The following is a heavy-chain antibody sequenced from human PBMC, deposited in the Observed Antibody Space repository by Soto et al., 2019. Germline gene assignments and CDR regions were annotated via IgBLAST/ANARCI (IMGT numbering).Heavy chain of an antibody. V-gene: IGHV1-24*01. CDR1: GYTLTELS. CDR3: ATLHYCSSTSCYRTREYNWFDP. J-gene: IGHJ5*02. CDR2: FDPEDGET. Sequence: ASVKVSWKVSGYTLTELSMHWVRQAPGKGLEWMGGFDPEDGETIYAQKFQGRVTMTEDTSTDTAYMELSSLRSEDTAVYYCATLHYCSSTSCYRTREYNWFDPWGQGTLVTVSS. D-gene: IGHD2-2*01.